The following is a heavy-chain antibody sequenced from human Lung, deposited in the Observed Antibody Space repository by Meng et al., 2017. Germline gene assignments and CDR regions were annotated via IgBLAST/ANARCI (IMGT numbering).Heavy chain of an antibody. J-gene: IGHJ6*02. D-gene: IGHD4-23*01. CDR3: MADASTVDPHYYYDMDI. CDR1: VFISSNAW. V-gene: IGHV3-15*01. Sequence: GESLKISCAASVFISSNAWMSWIRQAPGKGLEWVGRIKSKTDGGTTDDAAHVQGRFTISIGDSKNTLYLQMNSLKTEDAAVNYCMADASTVDPHYYYDMDIWGQGTTV. CDR2: IKSKTDGGTT.